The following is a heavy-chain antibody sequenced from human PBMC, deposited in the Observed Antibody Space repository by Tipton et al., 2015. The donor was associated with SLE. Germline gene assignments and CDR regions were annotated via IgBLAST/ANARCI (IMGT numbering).Heavy chain of an antibody. CDR2: VYSSGDT. CDR3: ARAADS. D-gene: IGHD6-25*01. V-gene: IGHV4-39*07. Sequence: LRLSCIVSGGSIIKRHSYCGWIRQAPGKGLEWIGSVYSSGDTFYNPSLKSRVTISVDASKNQFSLQLTSVTAADTATYYCARAADSWGQGTLVTVSS. J-gene: IGHJ4*02. CDR1: GGSIIKRHSY.